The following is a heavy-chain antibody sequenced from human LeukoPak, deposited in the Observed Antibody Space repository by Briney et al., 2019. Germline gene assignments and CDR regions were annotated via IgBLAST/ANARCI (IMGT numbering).Heavy chain of an antibody. D-gene: IGHD5-18*01. CDR1: GYTFTSYY. CDR2: INPNSGGT. Sequence: ASVKVSCKASGYTFTSYYMHWVRQAPGQGLEWMGWINPNSGGTNYAQKFQGRVTMTRDTSISTAYMELSRLRSDDTAVYYCARDPSGYSYGYDDAFDIWGQGTMVTVSS. CDR3: ARDPSGYSYGYDDAFDI. J-gene: IGHJ3*02. V-gene: IGHV1-2*02.